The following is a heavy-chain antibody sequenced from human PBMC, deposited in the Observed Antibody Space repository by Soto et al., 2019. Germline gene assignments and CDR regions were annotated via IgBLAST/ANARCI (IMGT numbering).Heavy chain of an antibody. CDR1: GYTFTSYG. CDR3: ASHPQLYFAEYFQH. CDR2: IIPIFGTA. V-gene: IGHV1-69*13. Sequence: SVKVSCKASGYTFTSYGISWVRQAPGQGLEWMGWIIPIFGTANYAQKFQGRVTITADESTSTAYMELSSLRSEDTAVYYCASHPQLYFAEYFQHWGQGTLVTVSS. D-gene: IGHD3-9*01. J-gene: IGHJ1*01.